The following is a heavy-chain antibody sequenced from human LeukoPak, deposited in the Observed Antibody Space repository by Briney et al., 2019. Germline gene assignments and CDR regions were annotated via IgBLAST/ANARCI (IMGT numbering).Heavy chain of an antibody. CDR2: IKQDGSEK. CDR1: GFTFSSYW. D-gene: IGHD3-10*01. V-gene: IGHV3-7*01. J-gene: IGHJ4*02. CDR3: ARDTTYGSGSYSFDY. Sequence: PGGSLRLSCAASGFTFSSYWMSWVRQAPGKGLEWVANIKQDGSEKYYVDSVKGRFTISRDNAKNSLYLQMNSLRAEDTAVYYCARDTTYGSGSYSFDYWGQGTLVTVSS.